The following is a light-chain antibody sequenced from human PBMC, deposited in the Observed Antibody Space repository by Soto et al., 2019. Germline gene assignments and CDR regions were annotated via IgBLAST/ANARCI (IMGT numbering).Light chain of an antibody. Sequence: QSALTQPASVSGSPGQSITISCTGTSSDVGGYNYVSWYQQHPGKAPKLMIYEVSNRPSGVSNRLSGSKSVNTAALTISGLQAGDEADYHCNSYTSSRTSVFGTGTKVTVL. J-gene: IGLJ1*01. CDR3: NSYTSSRTSV. CDR1: SSDVGGYNY. CDR2: EVS. V-gene: IGLV2-14*01.